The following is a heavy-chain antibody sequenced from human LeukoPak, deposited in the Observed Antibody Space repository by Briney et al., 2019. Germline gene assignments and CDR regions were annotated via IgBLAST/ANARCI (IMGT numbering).Heavy chain of an antibody. D-gene: IGHD1-14*01. CDR2: IYSHENT. J-gene: IGHJ4*02. CDR3: ARQTPYNGNHYFDY. V-gene: IGHV4-4*09. CDR1: GGSIIVHY. Sequence: SETLSLTCTVSGGSIIVHYWSCIRQSPGKELEWIAYIYSHENTNYSPSLNGRATISEDTSKNQVSLKVRSVTTADTAVYYCARQTPYNGNHYFDYWGQGILVTVPS.